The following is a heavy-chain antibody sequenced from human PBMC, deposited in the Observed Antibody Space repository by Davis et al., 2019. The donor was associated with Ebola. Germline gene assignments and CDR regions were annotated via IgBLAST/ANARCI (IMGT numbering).Heavy chain of an antibody. V-gene: IGHV1-8*01. Sequence: AASVKVSCKASGYTFTSYDISWVRQATGQGLEWMGWMNPNSDNTSYPQKFQGRVTMTRNTSISTAYMELSSLRSEDTAVYYCARGYGVAADWGQGTLVTVSS. D-gene: IGHD2-15*01. CDR3: ARGYGVAAD. CDR2: MNPNSDNT. J-gene: IGHJ4*02. CDR1: GYTFTSYD.